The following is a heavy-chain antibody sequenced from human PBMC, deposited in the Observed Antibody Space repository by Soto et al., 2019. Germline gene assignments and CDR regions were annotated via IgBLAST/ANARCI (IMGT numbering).Heavy chain of an antibody. Sequence: QLQLQESGPGLVKPSETLSLSCTVSGGSISSSSYYWGWIRQPPGKGLEWIGSIYYSGSTYYNPSLKSRVTISVDTSKNQCSLKLSSVTAADTAVYYCARRVAAQDFDHWGQGTLVTVSS. CDR1: GGSISSSSYY. CDR2: IYYSGST. J-gene: IGHJ4*02. V-gene: IGHV4-39*01. D-gene: IGHD2-15*01. CDR3: ARRVAAQDFDH.